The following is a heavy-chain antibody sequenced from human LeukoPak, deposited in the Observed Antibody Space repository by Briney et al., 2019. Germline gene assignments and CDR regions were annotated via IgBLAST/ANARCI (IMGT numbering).Heavy chain of an antibody. J-gene: IGHJ4*02. CDR3: ARGPTLRPFDY. Sequence: SETLSLTCTVSGDSVRSGSYYWGWIRQPPGKGLEWIGEINHSGSTNYNPSLKSRVTISVDTSKNQFSLKLSSVTAADTAVYYCARGPTLRPFDYWGQGTLVTVSS. V-gene: IGHV4-39*07. CDR2: INHSGST. CDR1: GDSVRSGSYY. D-gene: IGHD5-12*01.